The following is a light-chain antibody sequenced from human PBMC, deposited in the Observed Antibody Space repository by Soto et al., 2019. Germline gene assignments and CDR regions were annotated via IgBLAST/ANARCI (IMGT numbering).Light chain of an antibody. Sequence: EILMTQSPATLSVSPGERATLSCRASQSVDSNLAWYQQKHGQAPRLLIYGASTRATGISARFSGSGSGTELTLTISRLEPEDFEVYYCQQYGSSLWTFGQGTKVDIK. J-gene: IGKJ1*01. V-gene: IGKV3-15*01. CDR3: QQYGSSLWT. CDR1: QSVDSN. CDR2: GAS.